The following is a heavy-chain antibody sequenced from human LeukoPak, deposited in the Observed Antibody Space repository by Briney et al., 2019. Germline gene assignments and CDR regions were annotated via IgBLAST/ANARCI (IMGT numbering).Heavy chain of an antibody. CDR1: GYTFTSYA. V-gene: IGHV1-3*01. J-gene: IGHJ4*02. CDR2: INAGNGNT. CDR3: ARGTSESTVVTPFY. Sequence: ASVKVSCKASGYTFTSYAMHWVRQAPGQRLEWMGWINAGNGNTKYSQKFQGRVTITRDTSASTAYMELSSLRSEDTAVYYCARGTSESTVVTPFYWGQGTLVTVSS. D-gene: IGHD4-23*01.